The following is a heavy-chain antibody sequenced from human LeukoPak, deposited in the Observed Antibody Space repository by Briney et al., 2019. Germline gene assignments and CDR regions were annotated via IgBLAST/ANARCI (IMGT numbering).Heavy chain of an antibody. Sequence: ASVKVSCKASGYTFTNYGISWVRQAPGQGLEWMGWISGYNGYTKYAQSLQGRVTTTTDTSTTTAYMELRSLSSDDTAVYYCARDVHDLTLAGGNDYWGQGTVVIVSS. V-gene: IGHV1-18*01. CDR3: ARDVHDLTLAGGNDY. CDR1: GYTFTNYG. J-gene: IGHJ4*02. CDR2: ISGYNGYT. D-gene: IGHD6-19*01.